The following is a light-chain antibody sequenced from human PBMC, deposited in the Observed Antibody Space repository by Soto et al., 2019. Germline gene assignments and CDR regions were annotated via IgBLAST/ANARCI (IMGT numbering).Light chain of an antibody. CDR1: SSNIGSNT. CDR2: SNN. Sequence: QSVLTQPPSASGTPGQRVTISCSGSSSNIGSNTVNWYQQLPGPAPKLLIYSNNQRPTGVPDRFSGSKSGTSACLAISGLQSEDEADYYCAAWDDSLNGTVFGGGTKLTVL. V-gene: IGLV1-44*01. CDR3: AAWDDSLNGTV. J-gene: IGLJ2*01.